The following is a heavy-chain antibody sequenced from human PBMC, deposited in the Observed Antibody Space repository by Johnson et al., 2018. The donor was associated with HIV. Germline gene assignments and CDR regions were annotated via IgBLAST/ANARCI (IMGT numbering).Heavy chain of an antibody. V-gene: IGHV3-23*04. CDR3: AKDQGIEMAGYDGFDI. CDR1: GFTFSSYA. Sequence: EQLVESGGGLVQPGGSLRLSCAASGFTFSSYAMSWVRQAPGKGLEWVSGIVGSGGSTYYADSVKGRFTISRDNSKNTLYLQMNSLRAEDTAVYYCAKDQGIEMAGYDGFDIWGQGTMVTVSS. D-gene: IGHD5-24*01. J-gene: IGHJ3*02. CDR2: IVGSGGST.